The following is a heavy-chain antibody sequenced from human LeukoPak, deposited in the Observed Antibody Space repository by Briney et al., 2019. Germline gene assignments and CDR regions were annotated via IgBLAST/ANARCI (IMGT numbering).Heavy chain of an antibody. V-gene: IGHV3-30*02. CDR3: ANGSGGIYPTNYFDY. J-gene: IGHJ4*02. CDR2: IRYDGSNK. Sequence: TGGSLILSCVASGFTFSNYGMHWVRQAPGKGLEWVAFIRYDGSNKYYADSVKGRFTISRYNSKNTLYLQMNSLRAEDTAIYHCANGSGGIYPTNYFDYWGQGTLVTVSS. D-gene: IGHD1-26*01. CDR1: GFTFSNYG.